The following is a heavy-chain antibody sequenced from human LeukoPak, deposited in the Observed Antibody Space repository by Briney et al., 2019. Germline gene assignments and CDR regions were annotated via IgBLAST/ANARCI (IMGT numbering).Heavy chain of an antibody. V-gene: IGHV3-30*18. CDR3: AKNSVVGYFDH. CDR2: ISYDGSNK. CDR1: GFTFSSYG. D-gene: IGHD2-15*01. Sequence: GGSLRLSCAASGFTFSSYGMHWVRQAPGKGLEWVAVISYDGSNKYYADSVKGRFTISRDNSKNTLYLQMNSLRAEDTAVYYCAKNSVVGYFDHWGQGTPVTVSS. J-gene: IGHJ4*02.